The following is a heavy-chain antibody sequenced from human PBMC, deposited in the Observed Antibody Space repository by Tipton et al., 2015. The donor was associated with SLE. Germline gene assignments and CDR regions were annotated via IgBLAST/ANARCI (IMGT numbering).Heavy chain of an antibody. J-gene: IGHJ6*03. CDR1: GGSISSSSYY. Sequence: TLSLTCTVSGGSISSSSYYWGWIRQPPGKGLEWIGSIYYSGSTYYNPSLKSRVTISVDTSKNQFSLKLSSVTAADTAVYYCARKTDGYMDVWGKGTTVTVSS. D-gene: IGHD5-24*01. V-gene: IGHV4-39*07. CDR3: ARKTDGYMDV. CDR2: IYYSGST.